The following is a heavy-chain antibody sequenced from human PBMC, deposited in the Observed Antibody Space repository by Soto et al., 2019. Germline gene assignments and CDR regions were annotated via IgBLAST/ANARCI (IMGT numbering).Heavy chain of an antibody. Sequence: PSETLSLTCTVSGGSLSSTGYYWGWVRQPPGKGLEWIGNIYYTGSTYYNPSLKSRVTISVDTSMNQFSLKLTSVTAADTSVYSWGRGESGGCFFDHGGQEPLVT. D-gene: IGHD3-10*01. CDR2: IYYTGST. J-gene: IGHJ4*02. CDR3: GRGESGGCFFDH. V-gene: IGHV4-39*01. CDR1: GGSLSSTGYY.